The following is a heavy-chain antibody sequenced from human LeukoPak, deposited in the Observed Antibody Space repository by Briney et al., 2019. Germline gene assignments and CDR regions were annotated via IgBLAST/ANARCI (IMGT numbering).Heavy chain of an antibody. CDR2: IYTSGST. Sequence: SETLSLTCTVSGGSISSGSYYWSWIRQPAGKGLEWIGRIYTSGSTNYNPSLKSRVTISVDTSKNQFSLKLSSVTAADTAVYYCARDRMATYPLWGQGTLVTVSS. CDR1: GGSISSGSYY. CDR3: ARDRMATYPL. J-gene: IGHJ4*02. D-gene: IGHD5-24*01. V-gene: IGHV4-61*02.